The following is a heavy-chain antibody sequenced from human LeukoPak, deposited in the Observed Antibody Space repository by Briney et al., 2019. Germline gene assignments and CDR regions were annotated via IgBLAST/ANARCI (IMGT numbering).Heavy chain of an antibody. D-gene: IGHD3-22*01. J-gene: IGHJ4*02. V-gene: IGHV1-18*01. CDR1: GYTFTSYG. CDR3: ARDLTDYYDGSGYVDY. CDR2: ISAYNGNT. Sequence: GASVKVSCKASGYTFTSYGISWVRQAPGQGLEWMGWISAYNGNTNYAQKLQGRVTMTTDTSTSTAYMELRSLRSDDTAVYYCARDLTDYYDGSGYVDYWGQGTLVTVSS.